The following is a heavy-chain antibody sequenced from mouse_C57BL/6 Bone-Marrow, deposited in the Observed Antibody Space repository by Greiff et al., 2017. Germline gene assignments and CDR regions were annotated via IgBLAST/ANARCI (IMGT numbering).Heavy chain of an antibody. J-gene: IGHJ3*01. V-gene: IGHV1-59*01. Sequence: VQLQQPGAELVRPGTSVKLSCKASGYTFTSYWMHWVKQRPGQGLEWIGVIEPSDSYTNYNQKFKGKATLTVDTSSSTAYMQLSSLISEDSAVYYCAREGDYYYAAWFAYWGQGTLVTVSA. CDR2: IEPSDSYT. D-gene: IGHD1-1*01. CDR1: GYTFTSYW. CDR3: AREGDYYYAAWFAY.